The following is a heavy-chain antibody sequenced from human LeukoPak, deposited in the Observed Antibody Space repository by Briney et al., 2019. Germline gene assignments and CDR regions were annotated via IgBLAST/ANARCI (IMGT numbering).Heavy chain of an antibody. V-gene: IGHV3-11*04. D-gene: IGHD3-9*01. CDR1: GFTFSDYY. CDR3: ARAFYDILTGYYQPFDY. Sequence: GGSLRLSCAASGFTFSDYYMSWIRQAPGKGLEWVSYISSSGSTIYYADSVKGRFTISRDNAKNSLYLQMNSLRAEDTAVYYCARAFYDILTGYYQPFDYWGQGTLVTVSS. J-gene: IGHJ4*02. CDR2: ISSSGSTI.